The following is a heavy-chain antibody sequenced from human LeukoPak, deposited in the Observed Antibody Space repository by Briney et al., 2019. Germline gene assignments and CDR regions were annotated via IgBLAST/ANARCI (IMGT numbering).Heavy chain of an antibody. CDR1: GGSINSPGYY. CDR3: ARDQARGGSDYAGVFDY. J-gene: IGHJ4*02. CDR2: IHYSGTT. Sequence: PSDTLSLTCTVSGGSINSPGYYWSCIRQHPGKGLEWIVYIHYSGTTNYNPSLKSRVTISVDTSMTQFSLKLSPDTAADTAVYDCARDQARGGSDYAGVFDYWGQGTLVTVSS. V-gene: IGHV4-61*08. D-gene: IGHD5-12*01.